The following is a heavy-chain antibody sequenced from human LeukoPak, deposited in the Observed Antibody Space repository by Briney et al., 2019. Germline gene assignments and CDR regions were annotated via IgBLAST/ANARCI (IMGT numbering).Heavy chain of an antibody. J-gene: IGHJ4*02. CDR1: GFTFSTYS. CDR3: AREARYFDY. Sequence: GGSLRLSCAASGFTFSTYSMNWVRQAPGKGLEWVSSISSGSSYIYYADSLKGRFTLSRDNAKNSLYLQLNSLRAEDTAVYYCAREARYFDYWGQGPLVTVSS. CDR2: ISSGSSYI. V-gene: IGHV3-21*01. D-gene: IGHD5-12*01.